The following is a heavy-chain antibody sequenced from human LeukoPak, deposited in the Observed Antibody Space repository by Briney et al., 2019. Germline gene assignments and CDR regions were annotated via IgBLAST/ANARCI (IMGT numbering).Heavy chain of an antibody. CDR3: AKGGCSSTTCYLANP. D-gene: IGHD2-2*01. CDR2: ISYDGTIR. J-gene: IGHJ5*02. CDR1: GLTFSSYG. V-gene: IGHV3-30*18. Sequence: GRSLRLSCAASGLTFSSYGMHWVRQAPGKGLEWVAVISYDGTIRNYADSVRGRFTISRDNSKNTLYLQMNSLTAEDTALYYCAKGGCSSTTCYLANPWGQGTLVTVSS.